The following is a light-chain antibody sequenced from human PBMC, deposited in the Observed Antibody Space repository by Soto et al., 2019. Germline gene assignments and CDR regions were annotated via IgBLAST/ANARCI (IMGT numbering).Light chain of an antibody. V-gene: IGKV1-5*03. CDR1: QSTSGW. J-gene: IGKJ3*01. Sequence: DIQMTQSPSTLSASVGDRVTITCRASQSTSGWLAWYQQKPGKAPKLLIYKASSIESRIPSRFSGSGSGTEFTLTISSLQPDDFATYYCQQRFTFGPGTKVDIK. CDR3: QQRFT. CDR2: KAS.